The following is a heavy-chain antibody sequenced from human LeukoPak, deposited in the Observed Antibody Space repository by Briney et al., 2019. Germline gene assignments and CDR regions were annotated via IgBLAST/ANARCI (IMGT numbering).Heavy chain of an antibody. CDR3: ARRYSYDSNWSDP. Sequence: KPSETLSLTCAVSGYSISSGYYWGWIRQPPGKGLEWIGSIYHSGSTYYNPSLKSRVTISVDTSKNQFSLKLSSVTAADTAVYYCARRYSYDSNWSDPWGQGTLVTVSS. D-gene: IGHD5-18*01. V-gene: IGHV4-38-2*01. CDR2: IYHSGST. J-gene: IGHJ5*02. CDR1: GYSISSGYY.